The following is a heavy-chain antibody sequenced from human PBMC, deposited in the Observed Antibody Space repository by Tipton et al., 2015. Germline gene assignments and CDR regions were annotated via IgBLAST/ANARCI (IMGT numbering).Heavy chain of an antibody. V-gene: IGHV3-15*07. Sequence: SLRLSCAASGFTFSNAWMNWVRQAPGKGLEWVGRIRSAAAGGTTEYAASVRDRFIISRDDSENTLFVQMNSLRIEDTAIYYCTRGSGSYDSSDFGNWGQGTLVTVSS. J-gene: IGHJ4*02. CDR1: GFTFSNAW. CDR3: TRGSGSYDSSDFGN. CDR2: IRSAAAGGTT. D-gene: IGHD3-22*01.